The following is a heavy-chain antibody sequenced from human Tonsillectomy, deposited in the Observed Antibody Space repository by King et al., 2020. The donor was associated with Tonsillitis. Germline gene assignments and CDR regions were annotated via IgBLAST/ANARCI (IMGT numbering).Heavy chain of an antibody. CDR2: ISGRGGST. CDR1: GFTFSSYA. D-gene: IGHD6-13*01. V-gene: IGHV3-23*04. J-gene: IGHJ4*02. Sequence: VQLVESGGGLVQPGGSLRLSCAASGFTFSSYAMSWVRQAPGKGLEWVSAISGRGGSTYYADSVKGRFTISRDNSKNTLYLQMNSLRAEDTAVYSCAKHVQASWSVYDYWGQGTLVTVSS. CDR3: AKHVQASWSVYDY.